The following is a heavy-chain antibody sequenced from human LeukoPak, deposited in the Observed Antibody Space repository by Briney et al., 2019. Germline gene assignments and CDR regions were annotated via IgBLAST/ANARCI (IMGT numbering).Heavy chain of an antibody. V-gene: IGHV4-39*07. CDR3: ARLPYRGTARRFDP. CDR2: IYYSGST. Sequence: SETLSLTCTVSGASISSGTYYWGWIRQPPGKGLEWIGNIYYSGSTNYNPSLKSRVTISVDTSKNQFSLKLSSVTAADTAVYYCARLPYRGTARRFDPWGQGTLVTVSS. J-gene: IGHJ5*02. CDR1: GASISSGTYY.